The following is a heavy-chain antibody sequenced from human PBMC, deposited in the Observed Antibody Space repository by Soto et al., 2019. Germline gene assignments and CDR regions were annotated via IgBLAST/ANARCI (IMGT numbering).Heavy chain of an antibody. Sequence: QVQLVQSGAEVKKPGASVKVSCKASGYTFTDYYMHWVRQAPGQRLEWMGWINPNSVTTNYAQNFQGWVTMTRDTSITTVYMEVSRLRSDDTAVYYCARVTRGVYYGMDVWGQGTTVTVSS. V-gene: IGHV1-2*04. J-gene: IGHJ6*02. D-gene: IGHD3-10*01. CDR1: GYTFTDYY. CDR2: INPNSVTT. CDR3: ARVTRGVYYGMDV.